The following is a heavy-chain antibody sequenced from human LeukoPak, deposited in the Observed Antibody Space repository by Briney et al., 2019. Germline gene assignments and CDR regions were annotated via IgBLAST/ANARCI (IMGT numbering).Heavy chain of an antibody. V-gene: IGHV4-61*02. D-gene: IGHD1-26*01. J-gene: IGHJ5*02. CDR3: ASSDGNWFDP. CDR2: LSTSGNT. CDR1: GGSINSGTYY. Sequence: SETLSLTCSFSGGSINSGTYYWNWIRQPAGKGLEWIGRLSTSGNTNYNPSLKSRVTISRDTSKNQFSLTLTSVIAADTAVYYCASSDGNWFDPWGQGTLVTVSS.